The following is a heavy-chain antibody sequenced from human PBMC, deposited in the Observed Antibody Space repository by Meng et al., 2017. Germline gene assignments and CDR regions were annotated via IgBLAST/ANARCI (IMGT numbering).Heavy chain of an antibody. J-gene: IGHJ3*02. V-gene: IGHV2-5*02. CDR1: GFSLSSSGVG. Sequence: SGPTLVKPTQTLTPTCTFSGFSLSSSGVGVGWIRQPPGKSLEWLALIYWDDDKRYSPSLESRLTITKDTSKNQVVLIMTNMDPVDTATYYCTHRTGLYDRGSFDIWGQGTMVTVSS. CDR3: THRTGLYDRGSFDI. CDR2: IYWDDDK. D-gene: IGHD3-10*02.